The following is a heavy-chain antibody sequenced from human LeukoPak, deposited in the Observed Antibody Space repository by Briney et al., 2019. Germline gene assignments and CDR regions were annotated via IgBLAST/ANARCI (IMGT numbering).Heavy chain of an antibody. CDR3: AREPCSSTNCRIFDS. Sequence: PGGSLRLSCAASGFTFSDYYMSWIRQAPGKGLEWVSYISISDTTIYYADSVKGRFTISRDNAKNSLYLQMDSLRAEDTAVYYCAREPCSSTNCRIFDSWGQGTPVTVSS. V-gene: IGHV3-11*04. J-gene: IGHJ4*02. CDR2: ISISDTTI. D-gene: IGHD2-2*01. CDR1: GFTFSDYY.